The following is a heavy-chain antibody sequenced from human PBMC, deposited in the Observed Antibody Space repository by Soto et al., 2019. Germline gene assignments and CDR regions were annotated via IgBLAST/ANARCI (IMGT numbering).Heavy chain of an antibody. J-gene: IGHJ4*02. CDR2: IKSKTDGGTT. CDR1: GFTFSNAW. Sequence: GGSLRLSCAASGFTFSNAWMNWVRQAPGKGLEWVGRIKSKTDGGTTDYAAPVKGRFTISRDDSKNTLYLQMNSLKTEDTAVYYCTTEDWLNRGYSGYDSGHFFDYWGQGTLVTVSS. V-gene: IGHV3-15*07. D-gene: IGHD5-12*01. CDR3: TTEDWLNRGYSGYDSGHFFDY.